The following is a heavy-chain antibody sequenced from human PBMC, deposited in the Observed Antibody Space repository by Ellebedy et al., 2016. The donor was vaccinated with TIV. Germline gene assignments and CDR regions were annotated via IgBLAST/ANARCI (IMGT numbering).Heavy chain of an antibody. CDR3: ARDPSHYGDYIGWYFDL. CDR1: GGPFSGYY. CDR2: TDERGRS. J-gene: IGHJ2*01. V-gene: IGHV4-34*01. Sequence: SETLSLTCAVSGGPFSGYYWTWVRQSPGKGLEWIGETDERGRSNYNPSLKSRVSISVDASRKQFSLMMTSMTAADTAVYYCARDPSHYGDYIGWYFDLWGRGTLVTVSA. D-gene: IGHD4-17*01.